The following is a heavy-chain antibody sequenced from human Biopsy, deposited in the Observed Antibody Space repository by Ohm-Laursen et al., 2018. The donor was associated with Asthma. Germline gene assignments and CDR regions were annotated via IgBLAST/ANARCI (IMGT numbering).Heavy chain of an antibody. J-gene: IGHJ3*02. Sequence: RSLRLSCAASRFSFSNFAIHWVRQAPGKGLEWVGVISKDASTQDYADSVRGRFTMARDNSKNTLDLQMNSLREEDTAVYYCVRDGSDDAFDIWGQGTVVSVSS. CDR1: RFSFSNFA. D-gene: IGHD3-10*01. CDR2: ISKDASTQ. CDR3: VRDGSDDAFDI. V-gene: IGHV3-30*01.